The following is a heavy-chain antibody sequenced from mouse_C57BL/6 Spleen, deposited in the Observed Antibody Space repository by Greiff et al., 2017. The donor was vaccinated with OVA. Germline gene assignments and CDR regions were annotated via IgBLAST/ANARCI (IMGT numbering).Heavy chain of an antibody. D-gene: IGHD1-1*01. CDR1: GYAFSSYW. Sequence: QVQLQQSGAELAKPGASVKISCKASGYAFSSYWMNWVKQRPGKGLEWIGQIYPGDGDTNYNGKFRGKATLTADNSSSTAYMQHSRLTSEDTAVYFCARGIYYYGSCYYYAMDYWGQGTSVTVSA. J-gene: IGHJ4*01. V-gene: IGHV1-80*01. CDR3: ARGIYYYGSCYYYAMDY. CDR2: IYPGDGDT.